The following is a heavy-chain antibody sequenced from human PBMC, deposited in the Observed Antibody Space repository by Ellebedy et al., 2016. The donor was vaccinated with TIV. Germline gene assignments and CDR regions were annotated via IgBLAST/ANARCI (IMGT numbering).Heavy chain of an antibody. CDR2: MNPNSGNT. V-gene: IGHV1-8*01. Sequence: ASVKVSXXASGYTFTSYDINWVRQATGQGLEWMGWMNPNSGNTGYAQKFRGRVTMTRNTSISTAYMELSSLRSEDTAVYYCARGVVPADYWGQGTLVTVSS. D-gene: IGHD2-2*01. CDR1: GYTFTSYD. J-gene: IGHJ4*02. CDR3: ARGVVPADY.